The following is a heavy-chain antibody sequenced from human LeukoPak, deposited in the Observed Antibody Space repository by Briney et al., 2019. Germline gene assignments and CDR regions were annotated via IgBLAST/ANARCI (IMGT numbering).Heavy chain of an antibody. D-gene: IGHD4-17*01. J-gene: IGHJ4*02. Sequence: GGSLRLSCAASGFTFSSYSMNWVRQAPGKGLEWVSSISSSSSYIYYADSVKGRFTISRDNAKNSLYLQMNSLRAEDTAVYYCARDMGDYDGDYIFDYWGQGTLVTVSS. CDR1: GFTFSSYS. V-gene: IGHV3-21*01. CDR2: ISSSSSYI. CDR3: ARDMGDYDGDYIFDY.